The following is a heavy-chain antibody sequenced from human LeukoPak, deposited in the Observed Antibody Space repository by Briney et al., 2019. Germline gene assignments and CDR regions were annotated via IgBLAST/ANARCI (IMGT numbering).Heavy chain of an antibody. D-gene: IGHD3-10*01. CDR3: ARDDDYGSGSYYHYYYGMDV. CDR2: ISAYNGNT. Sequence: ASVKVSCKASGYTFTSYGISWVRQAPGRGLEWMGWISAYNGNTNYAQKLQGRVTMTTDTSTSTAYMELRSLRSDDTAVYYCARDDDYGSGSYYHYYYGMDVWGKGTTVTVSS. J-gene: IGHJ6*04. CDR1: GYTFTSYG. V-gene: IGHV1-18*04.